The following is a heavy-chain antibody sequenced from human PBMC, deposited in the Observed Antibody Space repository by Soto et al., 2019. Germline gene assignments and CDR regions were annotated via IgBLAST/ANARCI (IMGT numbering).Heavy chain of an antibody. CDR1: GFSFVDYS. CDR3: AKDPYSYGYGEDSFDC. CDR2: ISGSGGST. V-gene: IGHV3-23*01. D-gene: IGHD5-18*01. Sequence: EVQLLESGGGLVQPGGSLRLSCVASGFSFVDYSMTWVRQAPGKGLEWVSAISGSGGSTYYADAVRGRFTISRDHSKNPLFLQMDSLRVEDTAIYYCAKDPYSYGYGEDSFDCWGQGTLVTVSS. J-gene: IGHJ4*02.